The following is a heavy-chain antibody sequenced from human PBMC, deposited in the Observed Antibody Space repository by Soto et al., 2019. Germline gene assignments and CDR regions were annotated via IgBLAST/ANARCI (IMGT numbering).Heavy chain of an antibody. CDR1: GDSISTNTW. V-gene: IGHV4-4*02. D-gene: IGHD2-15*01. J-gene: IGHJ4*02. Sequence: QVQLQQSGPGLLKPSGTPSLTCAVFGDSISTNTWWSWVRQSPGKGLEWIGQIDYNGGTNYNPSLESRVTISTDRSLTQFSLKRTSLTAADTAIYYCVKNGHYCREHWGQGTPVTVSS. CDR3: VKNGHYCREH. CDR2: IDYNGGT.